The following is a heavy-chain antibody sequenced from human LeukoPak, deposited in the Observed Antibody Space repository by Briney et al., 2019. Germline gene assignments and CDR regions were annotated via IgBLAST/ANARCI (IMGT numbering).Heavy chain of an antibody. CDR3: ARDLNYDSSGYLFGY. CDR1: RYTFTSYY. D-gene: IGHD3-22*01. CDR2: INPSGGST. V-gene: IGHV1-46*01. J-gene: IGHJ4*02. Sequence: ASVKVSCKASRYTFTSYYMHWVRQAPGQGLEWMGIINPSGGSTSYAQKFQGRVTMTRDTSTSTVYMELSSLRSEDTAVYYCARDLNYDSSGYLFGYWGQGTLVTVSS.